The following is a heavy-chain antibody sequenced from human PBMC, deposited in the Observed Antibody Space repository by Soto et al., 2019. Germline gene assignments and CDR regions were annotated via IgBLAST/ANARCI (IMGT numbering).Heavy chain of an antibody. CDR1: GYGFTTYG. J-gene: IGHJ4*02. V-gene: IGHV1-18*01. Sequence: QVHLVQSGAEVKKPGASVKVSCKGSGYGFTTYGITWVRQAPGQGLEWMAWISAHNGNTNYAQKLQGRVTVTRDTTTSTAYMELRCLRCDDTAVYYCARGRYGDYWGQGALVTVSS. D-gene: IGHD1-1*01. CDR2: ISAHNGNT. CDR3: ARGRYGDY.